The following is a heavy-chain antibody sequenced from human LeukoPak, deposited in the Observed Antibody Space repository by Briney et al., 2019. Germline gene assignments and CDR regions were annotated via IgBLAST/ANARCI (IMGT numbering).Heavy chain of an antibody. J-gene: IGHJ4*02. CDR2: ITNDGSST. CDR1: GLTFSSHW. V-gene: IGHV3-74*01. Sequence: GGSLRLSCAASGLTFSSHWMHWVRHAPGKGLVWVSRITNDGSSTTYADSVKGRFTISRDNAKNTVYLQMNSLRAEDTGIYYCARGTSAGGPISPFDFWGQGTVVTVSS. CDR3: ARGTSAGGPISPFDF. D-gene: IGHD6-13*01.